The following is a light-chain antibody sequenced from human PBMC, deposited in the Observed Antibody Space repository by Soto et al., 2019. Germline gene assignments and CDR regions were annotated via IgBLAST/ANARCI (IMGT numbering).Light chain of an antibody. CDR2: EVN. J-gene: IGLJ1*01. CDR1: SSDVGSYNR. Sequence: QSVLTQPPSVSGSPGQSVTISCTGTSSDVGSYNRLSWYQQPPGTAPKLIMYEVNTRPSGVPDRFSGSKSGSTASLTISGLQAEDEADYYCSLYISRSTYVFGTGTKLTVL. V-gene: IGLV2-18*01. CDR3: SLYISRSTYV.